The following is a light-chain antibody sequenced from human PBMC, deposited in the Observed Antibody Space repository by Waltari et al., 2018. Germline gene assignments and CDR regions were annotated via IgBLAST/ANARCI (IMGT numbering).Light chain of an antibody. J-gene: IGKJ1*01. CDR1: QSVRKY. Sequence: EIVLTQSPDTLSLSPGERATLSCRASQSVRKYLAWYQQKPGQAPRLLIYETSIRATGIPDRFSGSGFGTDFSLTISSLDPEDFAVYFCQKYDRLPATFGQGTRVEIK. CDR3: QKYDRLPAT. V-gene: IGKV3-20*01. CDR2: ETS.